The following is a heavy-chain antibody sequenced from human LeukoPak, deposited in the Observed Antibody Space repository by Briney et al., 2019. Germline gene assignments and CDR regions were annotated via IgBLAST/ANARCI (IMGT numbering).Heavy chain of an antibody. D-gene: IGHD6-6*01. CDR3: ARLIAAPFYYYYYMDV. Sequence: SSETLSLTCAVYGGSFSGYYWSWIRQPPGKGLEWIGEINHSGSTNYNPSLKSRVTISVDTSKNQFSLKLSSVTAADTAVYYCARLIAAPFYYYYYMDVWGKGTTVTVSS. V-gene: IGHV4-34*01. CDR2: INHSGST. J-gene: IGHJ6*03. CDR1: GGSFSGYY.